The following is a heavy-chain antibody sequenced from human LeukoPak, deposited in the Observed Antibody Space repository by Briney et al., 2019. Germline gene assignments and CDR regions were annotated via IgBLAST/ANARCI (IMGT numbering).Heavy chain of an antibody. Sequence: NPSETLSLTCTVSGGSISSSSYYWGWIRQPPGKGLEWIGSIYYSGSTYYNPSLKSRVTISVDPSKNQFSLKLSSVTAADTAVYYCARATTVTTPYFDYWGQGTLVTVSS. CDR1: GGSISSSSYY. CDR3: ARATTVTTPYFDY. D-gene: IGHD4-17*01. CDR2: IYYSGST. V-gene: IGHV4-39*07. J-gene: IGHJ4*02.